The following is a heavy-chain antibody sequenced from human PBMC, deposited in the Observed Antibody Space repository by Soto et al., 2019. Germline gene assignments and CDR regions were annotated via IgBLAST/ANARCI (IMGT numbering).Heavy chain of an antibody. CDR1: GYTFTNYW. D-gene: IGHD3-10*01. CDR3: AAPIFYYGMDV. Sequence: ESLKISCKGFGYTFTNYWIGWVRQMPGKGPEWMGIIYPGDSDTKYNPSFQGQVTISADKSITTTYLQWSSLKASDTAIYYCAAPIFYYGMDVWGQGTTVTVSS. CDR2: IYPGDSDT. J-gene: IGHJ6*02. V-gene: IGHV5-51*01.